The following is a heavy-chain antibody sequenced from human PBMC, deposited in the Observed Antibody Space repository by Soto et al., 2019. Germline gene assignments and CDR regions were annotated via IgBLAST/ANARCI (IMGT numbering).Heavy chain of an antibody. CDR1: GGTFSDYA. CDR2: IIPFFGRT. Sequence: QVQLVQSGAELKKPGSSMKVSCKTFGGTFSDYAISWVRQAPGQGLEWMGGIIPFFGRTNYAQEFQGRVTITADESTSTAYMELSSLRHEDTAVYYCVRAGRFGVVINGGMDVWGQGTTVTVSS. D-gene: IGHD3-3*01. J-gene: IGHJ6*02. CDR3: VRAGRFGVVINGGMDV. V-gene: IGHV1-69*01.